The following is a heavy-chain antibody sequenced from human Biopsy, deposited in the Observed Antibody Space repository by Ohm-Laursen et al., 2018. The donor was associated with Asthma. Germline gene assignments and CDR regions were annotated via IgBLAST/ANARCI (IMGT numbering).Heavy chain of an antibody. J-gene: IGHJ2*01. CDR2: IYYSGRT. Sequence: PSETLSLTCIVSGDAMSTSGSYWGWIRQSPGKGLEWIGSIYYSGRTDYNPSRESRVTISADTTKNHFSLKVTSVTAADTAVYYCARAVSSSSYWYFDLWGRGDLVTVSS. V-gene: IGHV4-39*02. CDR3: ARAVSSSSYWYFDL. CDR1: GDAMSTSGSY. D-gene: IGHD6-6*01.